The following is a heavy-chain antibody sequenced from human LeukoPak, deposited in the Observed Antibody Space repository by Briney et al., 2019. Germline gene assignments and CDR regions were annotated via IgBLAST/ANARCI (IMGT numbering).Heavy chain of an antibody. CDR3: ARGVGYGALVDY. V-gene: IGHV3-74*01. CDR2: INSDGSST. Sequence: GGSLRLSCAASGITLSSYWMHWVRQAPGKGLVWVSRINSDGSSTNNVDSVKGRFTISRDNAKNTLYLQMNSLRAEDTAVYYCARGVGYGALVDYWGQGTLVTVSS. D-gene: IGHD4-17*01. CDR1: GITLSSYW. J-gene: IGHJ4*02.